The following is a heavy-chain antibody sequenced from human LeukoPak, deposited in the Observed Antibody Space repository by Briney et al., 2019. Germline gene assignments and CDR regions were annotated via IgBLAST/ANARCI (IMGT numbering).Heavy chain of an antibody. J-gene: IGHJ6*02. CDR3: ARGRSNYYGMDV. CDR2: IYYSGST. CDR1: GGSISSSSYY. Sequence: SETLSLTCTVSGGSISSSSYYWGWIRQPPGKGLEWIGSIYYSGSTYYSPSLKSRVTMSVDTSKNLFSLKVSSVTAADTAVYYCARGRSNYYGMDVWGQGTTVTVSS. D-gene: IGHD1-26*01. V-gene: IGHV4-39*07.